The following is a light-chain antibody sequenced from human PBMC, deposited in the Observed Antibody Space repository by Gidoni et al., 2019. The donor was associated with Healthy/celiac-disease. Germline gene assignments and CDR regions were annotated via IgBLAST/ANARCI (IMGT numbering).Light chain of an antibody. CDR2: DAS. CDR3: QQRSNWPREVT. V-gene: IGKV3-11*01. Sequence: EIVLTQSQATLALSPGERATLSCRASQSVSSYLAWYQQKPGQAPRLLIYDASNRATGIPARFSGSGSGTDFTLTISSLEPEDFAVYYCQQRSNWPREVTFGGGTKVEIK. CDR1: QSVSSY. J-gene: IGKJ4*01.